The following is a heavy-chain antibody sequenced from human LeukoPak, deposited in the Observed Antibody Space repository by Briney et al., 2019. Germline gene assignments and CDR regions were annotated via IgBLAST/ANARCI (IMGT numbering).Heavy chain of an antibody. Sequence: GGSLRLSCSASGFTFSDYYMSWIRQAPGKGLEWVSYISSSGSTIYYADSVKGRFTISRDNAKNSLYLQMNSLRAEDTALYYCAKDMGPAAVYYGMDVWGQGTTVTVSS. D-gene: IGHD2-2*01. V-gene: IGHV3-11*01. CDR2: ISSSGSTI. J-gene: IGHJ6*02. CDR1: GFTFSDYY. CDR3: AKDMGPAAVYYGMDV.